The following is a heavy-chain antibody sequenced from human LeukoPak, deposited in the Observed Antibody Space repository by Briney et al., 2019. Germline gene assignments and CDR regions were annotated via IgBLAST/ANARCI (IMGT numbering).Heavy chain of an antibody. CDR3: ARAPVRVAAVGKYFDY. J-gene: IGHJ4*02. CDR2: IDHSGST. V-gene: IGHV4-34*01. CDR1: GGSFSNYY. D-gene: IGHD6-13*01. Sequence: SSETLSLTCAVYGGSFSNYYWSWIRQPPGKGLEWIGEIDHSGSTNYNPSLKSRLTISVDTSKKQFSLKLSPVTAADTAVYYCARAPVRVAAVGKYFDYWGQGTLVTVSS.